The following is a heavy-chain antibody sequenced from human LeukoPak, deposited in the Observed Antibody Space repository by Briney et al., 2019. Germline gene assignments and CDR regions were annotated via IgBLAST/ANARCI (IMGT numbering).Heavy chain of an antibody. CDR3: ARGADQEFDF. CDR1: GFTFTAYL. Sequence: ASVTVSCKASGFTFTAYLIYWVRQAPGQGLEWMGWISANSGATNYAQKFQGRVTMTRDTSISTAYMELSSLKYDDTAIYYCARGADQEFDFWGQGTLVTVSS. CDR2: ISANSGAT. J-gene: IGHJ4*02. V-gene: IGHV1-2*02.